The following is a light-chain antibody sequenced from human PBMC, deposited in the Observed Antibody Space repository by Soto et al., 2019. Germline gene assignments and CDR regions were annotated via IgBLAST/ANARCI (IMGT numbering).Light chain of an antibody. CDR3: QHYNSYSEA. V-gene: IGKV1-5*03. CDR2: KAS. Sequence: DIQLTQSPSFLSASLWCIVTIASRASQIISSWLAWYQQKPGKAPKLLIYKASTLKSGVPSRFSGSGSGTEFTLTISSLQPDDFATYYCQHYNSYSEAFGQGTKVDIK. CDR1: QIISSW. J-gene: IGKJ1*01.